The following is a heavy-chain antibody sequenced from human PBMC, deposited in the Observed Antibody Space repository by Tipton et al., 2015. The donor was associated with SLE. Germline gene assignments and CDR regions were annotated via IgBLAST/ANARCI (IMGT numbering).Heavy chain of an antibody. Sequence: GLVKPSETLSLTCTVSGGSVSSGGYYWSWVRQPPGKGLEWIGEINHSGTTNYNPSLKSQVTISVDTSKNQFSLKLSSVTAADTAVYYCARVLLGLRQIGYWYFDLWGRGTLVTVSS. D-gene: IGHD1-7*01. J-gene: IGHJ2*01. CDR3: ARVLLGLRQIGYWYFDL. V-gene: IGHV4-61*08. CDR1: GGSVSSGGYY. CDR2: INHSGTT.